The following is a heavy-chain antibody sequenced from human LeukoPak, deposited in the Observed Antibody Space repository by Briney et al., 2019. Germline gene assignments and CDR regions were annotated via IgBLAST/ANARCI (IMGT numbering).Heavy chain of an antibody. V-gene: IGHV1-46*03. Sequence: GVSVKVSCKASGYTLTSYYMHWVRQTPGQGLEWMGIINPNDGSATYAQRFQGRVPMTRDTSTSTVYMDLQSLRSEDTAVYYCARGELLLDNWGQGTLVTVSS. CDR2: INPNDGSA. CDR1: GYTLTSYY. J-gene: IGHJ4*02. CDR3: ARGELLLDN. D-gene: IGHD3-10*01.